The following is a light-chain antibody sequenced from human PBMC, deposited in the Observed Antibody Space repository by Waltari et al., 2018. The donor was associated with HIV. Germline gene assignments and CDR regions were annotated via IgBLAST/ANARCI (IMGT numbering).Light chain of an antibody. CDR1: QSVTSSY. CDR3: QQYGRSPTT. V-gene: IGKV3-20*01. CDR2: GAS. J-gene: IGKJ1*01. Sequence: SPGERAALSCRASQSVTSSYLAWYQHKPGQAPRLLIYGASTRATGIPDRFSGSGSGTDFTLIISRLEPEDFAVYYCQQYGRSPTTFGQGTKVEIK.